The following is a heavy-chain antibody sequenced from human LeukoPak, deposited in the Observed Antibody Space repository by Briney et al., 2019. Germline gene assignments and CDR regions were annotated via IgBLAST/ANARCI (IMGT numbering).Heavy chain of an antibody. CDR1: GFTFRSYT. D-gene: IGHD3-3*01. V-gene: IGHV3-21*06. CDR2: ISSNSGYI. Sequence: GGSLRLSCVVSGFTFRSYTMNWVRQAPGRGLEWISSISSNSGYIYYIDSVRGRFTISRDNARNSLFLHMNSLRPEDTAVYYCARRTQNDDLWSGSPDWYFDLWGRGTLVTASS. J-gene: IGHJ2*01. CDR3: ARRTQNDDLWSGSPDWYFDL.